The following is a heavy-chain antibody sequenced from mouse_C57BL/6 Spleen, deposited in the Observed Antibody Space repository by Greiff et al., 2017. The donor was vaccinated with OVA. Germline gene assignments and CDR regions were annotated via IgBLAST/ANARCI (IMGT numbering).Heavy chain of an antibody. CDR1: GYAFTNYL. Sequence: QVQLQQSGAELVRPGPSVKVSCKASGYAFTNYLIEWVKQRPGQGLEWIGVINPGSGGTNYNEKFKGKATLTADKSSSTAYMQLSSLTSEDSAVYFCAREEDYYGSSHWGQGTTLTVSS. CDR2: INPGSGGT. D-gene: IGHD1-1*01. CDR3: AREEDYYGSSH. J-gene: IGHJ2*01. V-gene: IGHV1-54*01.